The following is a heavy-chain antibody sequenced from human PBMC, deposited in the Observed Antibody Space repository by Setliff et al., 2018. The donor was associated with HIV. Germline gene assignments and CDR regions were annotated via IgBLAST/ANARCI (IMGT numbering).Heavy chain of an antibody. CDR3: AKGRDGDLNHFDH. V-gene: IGHV3-48*04. D-gene: IGHD4-17*01. CDR1: GFTFSSYS. J-gene: IGHJ4*02. Sequence: GGSLRLSCAASGFTFSSYSMNWVRQAPGKGLEWISYISSSSTTIYYGDSVKGRFTVSRDDAENSLYLQMSSLGPEDMGLYYCAKGRDGDLNHFDHWGQGTRVTVSS. CDR2: ISSSSTTI.